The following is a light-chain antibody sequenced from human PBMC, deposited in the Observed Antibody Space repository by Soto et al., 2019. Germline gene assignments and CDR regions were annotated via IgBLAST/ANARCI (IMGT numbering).Light chain of an antibody. Sequence: SYELTQPPSVSVAPGQTATISCGENNIDSRTVHWYQQKPGQAPLLVVYDNSFRPSGIPNRSSGSNSGNTATLTISRVEAGDEADYYCQVWDNVDDHIYVFGTGTKV. V-gene: IGLV3-21*02. CDR2: DNS. CDR3: QVWDNVDDHIYV. J-gene: IGLJ1*01. CDR1: NIDSRT.